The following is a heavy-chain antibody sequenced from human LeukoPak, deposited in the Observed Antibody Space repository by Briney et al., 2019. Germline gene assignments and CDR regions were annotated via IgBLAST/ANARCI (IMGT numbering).Heavy chain of an antibody. CDR1: GGSISSSSYY. V-gene: IGHV4-39*01. J-gene: IGHJ4*02. CDR2: IYYSGST. D-gene: IGHD3-22*01. CDR3: ARGTHYYDSSGYTVYYFDC. Sequence: SETLSLTCTVSGGSISSSSYYWGWIRQPPGKGLEWIGSIYYSGSTYYNPSLKSRVTISVDTSKNQFSLKLSSVTAADTAVYYCARGTHYYDSSGYTVYYFDCWGQGTLVTVSS.